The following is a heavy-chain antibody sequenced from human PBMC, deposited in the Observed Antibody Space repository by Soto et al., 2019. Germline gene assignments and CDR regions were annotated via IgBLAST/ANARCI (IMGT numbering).Heavy chain of an antibody. CDR2: THYRSKWYN. V-gene: IGHV6-1*01. D-gene: IGHD6-19*01. J-gene: IGHJ6*02. Sequence: QTLSLTFCISWYSISINTAACNWISHSPAVLLEWLGRTHYRSKWYNDYAVSVKSRITINPDTSKNQFSLQLNSVTPEDTAVYYCARATVAGYYYYYGMDVWGQGTTVTVSS. CDR1: WYSISINTAA. CDR3: ARATVAGYYYYYGMDV.